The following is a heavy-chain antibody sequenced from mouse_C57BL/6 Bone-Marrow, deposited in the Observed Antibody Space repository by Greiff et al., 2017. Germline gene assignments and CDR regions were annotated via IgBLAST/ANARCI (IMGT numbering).Heavy chain of an antibody. CDR1: GYAFTNYL. J-gene: IGHJ2*01. V-gene: IGHV1-54*01. Sequence: QVQLQQSGAELVRPGTSVKVSCKASGYAFTNYLIEWVKQRPGQGLEWIGVINPGSGGTNYNEKFKGKATLTADKSSSTAYMKRSSLTSEYSAVYFGVVIYFDYWGQGTTLTVSA. D-gene: IGHD2-2*01. CDR3: VVIYFDY. CDR2: INPGSGGT.